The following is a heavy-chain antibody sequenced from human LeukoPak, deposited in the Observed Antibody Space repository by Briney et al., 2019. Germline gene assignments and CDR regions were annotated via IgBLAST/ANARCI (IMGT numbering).Heavy chain of an antibody. D-gene: IGHD6-13*01. Sequence: PGGSLRLPCAASKFTFVNYAMSWVRQAPGKGMEWVSTISGSGDATYYADSVKGRFTISRDNSKSTLYLQMNSLRAEDTAVYYCAKDRSIAAGGTVSEIDNWGQGTLVTVSS. V-gene: IGHV3-23*01. CDR1: KFTFVNYA. CDR2: ISGSGDAT. J-gene: IGHJ4*02. CDR3: AKDRSIAAGGTVSEIDN.